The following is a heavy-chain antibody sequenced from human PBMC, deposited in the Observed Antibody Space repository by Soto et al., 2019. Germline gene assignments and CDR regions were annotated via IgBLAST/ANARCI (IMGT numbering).Heavy chain of an antibody. CDR3: ARGYSSTPVLDYYYGMDV. CDR1: GGTFSSYA. V-gene: IGHV1-69*13. Sequence: ASVKVSCKASGGTFSSYAISWVRQAPGQGLEWMGGILPIFGTANYAQKFQGRVTITADESTSTAYMELSSLRSEDTAVYYCARGYSSTPVLDYYYGMDVWGQGTTVTVSS. J-gene: IGHJ6*02. CDR2: ILPIFGTA. D-gene: IGHD5-18*01.